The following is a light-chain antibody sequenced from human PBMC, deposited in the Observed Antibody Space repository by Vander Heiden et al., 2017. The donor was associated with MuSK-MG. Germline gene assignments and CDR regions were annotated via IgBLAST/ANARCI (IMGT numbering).Light chain of an antibody. J-gene: IGKJ4*01. V-gene: IGKV3-11*01. CDR1: QSRIIY. CDR3: QHRCKWPPLT. CDR2: DE. Sequence: EIVLTQSPATLSLSPGERATLSCRASQSRIIYLAWYQQKPGQAPRILIYDEYSGSGTDFTLTISSPEPEDFAVYYCQHRCKWPPLTFGGGTKVQLQ.